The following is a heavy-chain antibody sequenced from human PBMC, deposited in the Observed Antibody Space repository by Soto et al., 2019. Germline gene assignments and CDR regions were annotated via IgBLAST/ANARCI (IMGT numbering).Heavy chain of an antibody. CDR1: GFTFSNAW. CDR3: TTGLSNGYYNFDY. J-gene: IGHJ4*02. Sequence: GGSLKLSCAASGFTFSNAWMSWVRQAPGKGLEWVGRIKGEADGGTTDYDAPVKGRITISRDHSKDTLYLLMNSLKTEDTAVYYCTTGLSNGYYNFDYWGQGT. V-gene: IGHV3-15*01. CDR2: IKGEADGGTT. D-gene: IGHD3-22*01.